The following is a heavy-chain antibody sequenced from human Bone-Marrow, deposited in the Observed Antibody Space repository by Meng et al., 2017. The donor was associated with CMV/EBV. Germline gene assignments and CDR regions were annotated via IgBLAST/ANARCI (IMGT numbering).Heavy chain of an antibody. D-gene: IGHD6-13*01. CDR2: FDPEDGET. Sequence: ASVKVSCKASGYTFTSYYMHWVRQAPGKGLEWMGRFDPEDGETIYAQRFQGRVTTTEDISIETAYMELTSLTSHDTAVYYCATRLAAVAAAGTNLYYYYGLDVWGQGTTVTVSS. CDR3: ATRLAAVAAAGTNLYYYYGLDV. V-gene: IGHV1-24*01. CDR1: GYTFTSYY. J-gene: IGHJ6*02.